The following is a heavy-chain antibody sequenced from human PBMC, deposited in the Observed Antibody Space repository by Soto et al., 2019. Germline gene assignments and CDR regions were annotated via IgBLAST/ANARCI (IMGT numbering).Heavy chain of an antibody. J-gene: IGHJ4*02. Sequence: PGESLKISCKGSGYSFTSYWITWVRQMPGKGLEWMGRIDPSNSYTNYSPSFQGHVTISRDTSISTAYLQWKSLKASDTATYYCVRRYSGSSLPDYWGQGTLVTVSS. CDR2: IDPSNSYT. CDR1: GYSFTSYW. D-gene: IGHD6-6*01. CDR3: VRRYSGSSLPDY. V-gene: IGHV5-10-1*01.